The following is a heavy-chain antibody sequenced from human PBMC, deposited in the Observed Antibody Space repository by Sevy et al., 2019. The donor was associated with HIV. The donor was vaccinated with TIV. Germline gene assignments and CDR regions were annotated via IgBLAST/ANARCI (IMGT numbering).Heavy chain of an antibody. V-gene: IGHV3-30*04. CDR2: ISYDGSNT. Sequence: GGSLRLSCAASAFTFSTYAMHWVRQAPGKGLEWVAVISYDGSNTYYADSVKGRFTISRDSSKNTLYLQMNSLRAEDTGVYFCARDGGYDSRGYDLSNYWGQGTLVTVSS. CDR3: ARDGGYDSRGYDLSNY. D-gene: IGHD3-22*01. CDR1: AFTFSTYA. J-gene: IGHJ4*02.